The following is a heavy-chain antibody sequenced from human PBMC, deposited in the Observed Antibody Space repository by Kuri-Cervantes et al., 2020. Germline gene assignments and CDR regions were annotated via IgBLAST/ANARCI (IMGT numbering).Heavy chain of an antibody. CDR1: GFSLSAYY. Sequence: GGSLRLSCVGSGFSLSAYYMSWFRQAPGKGLEWVSSITSTTSIIYYADSVEGRFTISRDNGKNSVYLKMNSLTAEDTAVYYCAGDPGYQYSDHVEYYLDVWGEGTTVTVSS. CDR2: ITSTTSII. CDR3: AGDPGYQYSDHVEYYLDV. V-gene: IGHV3-21*01. D-gene: IGHD4-17*01. J-gene: IGHJ6*03.